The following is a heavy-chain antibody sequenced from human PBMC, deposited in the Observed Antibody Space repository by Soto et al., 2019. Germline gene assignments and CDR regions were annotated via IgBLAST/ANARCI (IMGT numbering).Heavy chain of an antibody. CDR1: GFSLSTSGMC. CDR3: ERINEYSYGPNGMDV. V-gene: IGHV2-70*01. J-gene: IGHJ6*02. Sequence: SGPTLVNPTQTLTLTCTFSGFSLSTSGMCVSWIRQPPGKALEWLALIDWDDDKYYSTSLKTRLTISKDTSKNQVVLTMTNMDPVDTATYYCERINEYSYGPNGMDVWGQGTTVTVSS. D-gene: IGHD5-18*01. CDR2: IDWDDDK.